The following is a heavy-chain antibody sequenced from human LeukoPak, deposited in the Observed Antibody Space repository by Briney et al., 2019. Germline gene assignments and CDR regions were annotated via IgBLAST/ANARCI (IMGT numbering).Heavy chain of an antibody. D-gene: IGHD6-19*01. CDR1: GYTFTSYD. CDR3: ARVSRQWLVYN. CDR2: MNPNSGNT. J-gene: IGHJ4*02. Sequence: ASVKVSCKASGYTFTSYDINWVRQATGQGLEWMGWMNPNSGNTGYAQKFQGRVTMTTDTSTSTAYMELRSLRSDDTAVYYCARVSRQWLVYNWGQGTLVTVSS. V-gene: IGHV1-8*01.